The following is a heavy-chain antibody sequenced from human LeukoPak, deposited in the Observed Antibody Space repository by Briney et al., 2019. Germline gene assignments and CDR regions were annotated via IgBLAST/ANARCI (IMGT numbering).Heavy chain of an antibody. Sequence: GGSLRLSCVASGDMFSSYWMNWVRQAPGKGLVWVSRINSDGSSTSYADSVKGRFTISRDNAKNTLFLQMNSLRAEDTAVYYCARGPGAFDIWGQGTMVTVSS. J-gene: IGHJ3*02. D-gene: IGHD2-2*01. V-gene: IGHV3-74*01. CDR3: ARGPGAFDI. CDR1: GDMFSSYW. CDR2: INSDGSST.